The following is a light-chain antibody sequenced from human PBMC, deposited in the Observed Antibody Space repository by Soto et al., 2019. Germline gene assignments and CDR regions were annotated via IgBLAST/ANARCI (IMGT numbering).Light chain of an antibody. CDR1: SSDVGGYNY. CDR3: SSYTSSSTFYV. CDR2: EVS. J-gene: IGLJ1*01. V-gene: IGLV2-14*01. Sequence: QSALTQPASVSGSPGQSITISCTGTSSDVGGYNYVSWYQQHPGKAPKLMIYEVSNRPSGVSNRFSGSKSGNTASLTISGLHAEDEADDYCSSYTSSSTFYVFGTGTKVTVL.